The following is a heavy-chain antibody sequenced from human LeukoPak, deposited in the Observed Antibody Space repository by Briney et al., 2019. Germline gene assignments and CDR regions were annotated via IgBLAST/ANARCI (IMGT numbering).Heavy chain of an antibody. D-gene: IGHD6-13*01. CDR1: GYTLTELS. CDR3: ATLGFVTAAAGRDVCD. CDR2: FDPEDGET. V-gene: IGHV1-24*01. Sequence: ASVKVSCKVSGYTLTELSMHWVRQAPGKGLEWMGGFDPEDGETTYAQKFQGRVTMTEDTSTDTAYMELSSLRSEDTAVYYCATLGFVTAAAGRDVCDWGQGTLATVSS. J-gene: IGHJ4*02.